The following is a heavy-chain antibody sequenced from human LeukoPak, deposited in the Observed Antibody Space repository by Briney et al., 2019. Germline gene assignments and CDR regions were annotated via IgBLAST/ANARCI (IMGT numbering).Heavy chain of an antibody. J-gene: IGHJ5*02. CDR3: ARDSISAALFDL. Sequence: GGSLRLSCAASGFTFSSYAMNWVRQAPGKGPEWISYITNSGSTIYYADSLKGRFTISRDNAKNSLVLQMNSLRDEDSAVYYCARDSISAALFDLWGQGTLITVAS. D-gene: IGHD2/OR15-2a*01. CDR2: ITNSGSTI. CDR1: GFTFSSYA. V-gene: IGHV3-48*02.